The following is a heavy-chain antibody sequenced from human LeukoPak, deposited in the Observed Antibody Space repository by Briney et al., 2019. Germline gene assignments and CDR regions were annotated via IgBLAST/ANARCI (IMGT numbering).Heavy chain of an antibody. CDR1: GGSISSGDYY. J-gene: IGHJ4*02. V-gene: IGHV4-30-4*08. CDR2: IYYSGST. CDR3: ARDCSSTSCYGASDY. Sequence: PSETLSLTCTVSGGSISSGDYYWSWIRQPPGKGLEWIGYIYYSGSTYYNPSLKSRVTISVDTPKNQFSLKLSSVTAADTAVYYCARDCSSTSCYGASDYWGQGTLVTVSS. D-gene: IGHD2-2*01.